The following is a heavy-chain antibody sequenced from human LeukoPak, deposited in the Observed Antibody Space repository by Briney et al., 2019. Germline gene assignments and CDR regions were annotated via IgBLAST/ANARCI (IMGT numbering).Heavy chain of an antibody. J-gene: IGHJ3*02. Sequence: PSETLSLTCTVSGGSISSGGYYWSWIRQHPGKGLEWIGYIYYSGSTDYNPSLKSRFAMSVDTSKNQFSLKLSSVTAADTAVYYCASADYDMAFDIWGQGTMVTVSS. CDR3: ASADYDMAFDI. CDR1: GGSISSGGYY. CDR2: IYYSGST. V-gene: IGHV4-31*03. D-gene: IGHD3-9*01.